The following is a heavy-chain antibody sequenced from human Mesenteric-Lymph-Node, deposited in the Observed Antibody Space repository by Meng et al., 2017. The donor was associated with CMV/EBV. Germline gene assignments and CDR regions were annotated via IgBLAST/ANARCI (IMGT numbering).Heavy chain of an antibody. CDR3: ARHGLRGCSGANCYTSFYYFGMDV. CDR2: IFPHDSDI. CDR1: GYTFTNYW. J-gene: IGHJ6*02. Sequence: GGSLRLSCKGSGYTFTNYWIGWVRQMPGKGLELMGIIFPHDSDIKYSPSFQGQVTISVDKSISTAYLQWSTLKASDTAIYYCARHGLRGCSGANCYTSFYYFGMDVWGQGTTVTVSS. D-gene: IGHD4/OR15-4a*01. V-gene: IGHV5-51*01.